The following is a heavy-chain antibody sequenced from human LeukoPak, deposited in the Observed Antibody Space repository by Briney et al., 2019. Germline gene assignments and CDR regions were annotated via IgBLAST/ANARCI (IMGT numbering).Heavy chain of an antibody. D-gene: IGHD5-18*01. CDR3: AREIGPIQLHLWGSAFDY. J-gene: IGHJ4*02. CDR1: GYTFTGYY. V-gene: IGHV1-46*01. CDR2: INPSGGST. Sequence: ASVKVSCKASGYTFTGYYMHWVRQAPGQGLEWMGWINPSGGSTSYAQRFQGRVTMTRDTSTSTVYMELSSLRSEDTAVYYCAREIGPIQLHLWGSAFDYWGQGTLVTVSS.